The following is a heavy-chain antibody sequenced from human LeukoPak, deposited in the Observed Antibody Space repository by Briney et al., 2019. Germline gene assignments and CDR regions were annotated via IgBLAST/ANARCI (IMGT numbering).Heavy chain of an antibody. V-gene: IGHV4-39*01. D-gene: IGHD1/OR15-1a*01. CDR3: VCNNGNTQDAFDI. CDR2: IYYSGST. J-gene: IGHJ3*02. CDR1: GGSISSSSYY. Sequence: SETLSLTCTVSGGSISSSSYYWGWIRQPPGKGLEWIGSIYYSGSTYYNPSLKSRVTISVDTSKNQFSLKLSSVTAADTAVYYCVCNNGNTQDAFDIWGQGTMVTVSS.